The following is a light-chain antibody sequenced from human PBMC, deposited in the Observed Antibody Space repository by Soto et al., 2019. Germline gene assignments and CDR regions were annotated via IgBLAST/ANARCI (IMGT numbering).Light chain of an antibody. J-gene: IGKJ1*01. V-gene: IGKV3-15*01. Sequence: ELVMPQSPATLSVSPGQSAPRSCMASQSVSSNLAWYQQKPGQAHRLLIYGASTRATGIPARFSGSGSGTEFTLAISSMQSEEFAVYYCQQYNNWLWTGGKGTQLDI. CDR3: QQYNNWLWT. CDR2: GAS. CDR1: QSVSSN.